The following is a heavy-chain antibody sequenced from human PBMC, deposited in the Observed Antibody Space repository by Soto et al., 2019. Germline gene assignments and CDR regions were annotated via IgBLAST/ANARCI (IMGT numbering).Heavy chain of an antibody. CDR3: ARDGGDSSGWYNYYYYGMDV. J-gene: IGHJ6*02. D-gene: IGHD6-19*01. V-gene: IGHV3-74*01. CDR1: GFIFKNYV. CDR2: INSDGSST. Sequence: PGGSLRLSCAASGFIFKNYVMNWVRQAPGKGLVWVSRINSDGSSTSYADSVKGRFTISRDNAKNTLYLQMNSLRAEDTAVYYCARDGGDSSGWYNYYYYGMDVWGQGTTVTVSS.